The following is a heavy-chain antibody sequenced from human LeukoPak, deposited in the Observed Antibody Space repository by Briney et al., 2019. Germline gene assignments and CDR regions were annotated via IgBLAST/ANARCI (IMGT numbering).Heavy chain of an antibody. Sequence: GGSLRLSCAASGFTFSDYYINWIRQAPGKGLEWVSYISSSGGTIYYADSVKGRFTISRDNPKNSLYLQMNSLRAEDTAVYYCVWGGYRSFDYWGQGTLVTVSS. V-gene: IGHV3-11*01. CDR2: ISSSGGTI. CDR1: GFTFSDYY. D-gene: IGHD3-16*02. J-gene: IGHJ4*02. CDR3: VWGGYRSFDY.